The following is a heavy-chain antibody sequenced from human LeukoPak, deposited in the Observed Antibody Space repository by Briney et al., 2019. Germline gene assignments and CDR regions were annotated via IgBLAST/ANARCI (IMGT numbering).Heavy chain of an antibody. D-gene: IGHD5-24*01. Sequence: GGSLRLSCAASGFTFSSYEMNWVRQAPGKGLEWVSYISSSGSTIYYADSVKGRFTISRDNAKNSLYLQMNSLRAEDTAVYYCASRGRRDGYIYWGQGTLVTVSS. CDR1: GFTFSSYE. CDR3: ASRGRRDGYIY. CDR2: ISSSGSTI. V-gene: IGHV3-48*03. J-gene: IGHJ4*02.